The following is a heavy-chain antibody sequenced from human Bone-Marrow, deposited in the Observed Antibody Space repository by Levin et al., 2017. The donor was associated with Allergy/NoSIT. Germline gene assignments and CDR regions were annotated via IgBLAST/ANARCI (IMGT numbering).Heavy chain of an antibody. Sequence: SQTLSLPCTVSGDSIRSSFWSWIRQPPGKGLEWIGYIHYSGSTNSNPSLKSRVTMSVDMSKNQFSLKLSSVTAADTAVYYCAREMAVVGATRAFDIWGQGTMVTVSS. CDR2: IHYSGST. D-gene: IGHD2-15*01. J-gene: IGHJ3*02. V-gene: IGHV4-59*01. CDR3: AREMAVVGATRAFDI. CDR1: GDSIRSSF.